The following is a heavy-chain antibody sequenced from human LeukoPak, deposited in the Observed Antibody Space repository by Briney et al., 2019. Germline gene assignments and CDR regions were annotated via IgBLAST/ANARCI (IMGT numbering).Heavy chain of an antibody. V-gene: IGHV3-49*03. CDR3: TRHVEGSGWYLTGWFDP. CDR1: GFTFGDYA. D-gene: IGHD6-19*01. J-gene: IGHJ5*02. CDR2: IRVKAYGGTT. Sequence: GGSLRLSCTPSGFTFGDYAMSWFRQAPGKGLEWVGFIRVKAYGGTTEYAASVKGKFTISRDDSKSIAYLQMNSLKTEDTAVYYCTRHVEGSGWYLTGWFDPWGQGTLVTVSS.